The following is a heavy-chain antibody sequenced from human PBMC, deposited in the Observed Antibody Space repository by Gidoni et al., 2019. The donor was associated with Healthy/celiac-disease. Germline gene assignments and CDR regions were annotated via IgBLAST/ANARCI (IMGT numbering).Heavy chain of an antibody. CDR2: IWYDGSNK. Sequence: QVQLVESGGGVIQPGRSLRLSCAASGFPFSSYGMHWVRQAPGKGLEWVAVIWYDGSNKYYADSVKGRFTISRDNSKNTLYLQMNSLRAEDTAVYYCARDEGGLGHPEYYFDYWGQGTLVTVSS. J-gene: IGHJ4*02. V-gene: IGHV3-33*01. D-gene: IGHD3-16*01. CDR3: ARDEGGLGHPEYYFDY. CDR1: GFPFSSYG.